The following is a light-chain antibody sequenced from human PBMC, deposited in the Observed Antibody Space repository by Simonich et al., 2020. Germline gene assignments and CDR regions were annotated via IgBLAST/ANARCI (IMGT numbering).Light chain of an antibody. CDR1: QSFLYSSNNKNY. CDR2: WES. CDR3: QQYYSTPYT. J-gene: IGKJ2*01. Sequence: DIVMTQSPDSLAVSLGERATINCKSSQSFLYSSNNKNYLAWYQQKPGQPPKLLIYWESTRESGVHDRFSGSGSGTDFTLTISSLQAEDVAVYYCQQYYSTPYTFGQGTKLEIK. V-gene: IGKV4-1*01.